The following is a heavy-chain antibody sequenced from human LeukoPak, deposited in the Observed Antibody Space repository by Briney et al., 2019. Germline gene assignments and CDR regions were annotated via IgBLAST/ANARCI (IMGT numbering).Heavy chain of an antibody. D-gene: IGHD3-16*02. CDR1: GGSISSYY. J-gene: IGHJ4*02. CDR2: IYYSGST. V-gene: IGHV4-59*12. Sequence: SETLSLTCTVSGGSISSYYWSWIRQPPGKGLEWIGYIYYSGSTNYNPSLKSRVTISVDTSKNQFSLKLSSVTAADTAVYYCARAFYYDYVWGSYRSSAPSFDYWGQGTLVTVSS. CDR3: ARAFYYDYVWGSYRSSAPSFDY.